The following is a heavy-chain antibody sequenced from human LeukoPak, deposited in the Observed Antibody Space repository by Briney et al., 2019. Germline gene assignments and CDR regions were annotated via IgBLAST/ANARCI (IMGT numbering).Heavy chain of an antibody. CDR2: IIPILGIA. V-gene: IGHV1-69*04. J-gene: IGHJ4*02. CDR3: ARDTDYGFDY. D-gene: IGHD4-17*01. Sequence: SVKVSCKASGGTFSSYAISWVRHAPGQGLEWMGRIIPILGIANYAQKFQGRVTITADKSTSTAYMELSSLRSEDTAVYYCARDTDYGFDYWGQGTLVTVSS. CDR1: GGTFSSYA.